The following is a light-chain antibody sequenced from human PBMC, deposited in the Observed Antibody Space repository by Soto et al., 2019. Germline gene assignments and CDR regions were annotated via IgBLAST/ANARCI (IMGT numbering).Light chain of an antibody. CDR3: QQYHRYST. J-gene: IGKJ4*01. V-gene: IGKV1-17*01. Sequence: IQMTQSPSSLSASVGDRVTITCRASQGIRNDLGWYQQKPGKAPNLLIYAASSLQSGVPSRFSGSGSGTEFTLTISSLQPDDSATYYCQQYHRYSTFGGGTKVDIK. CDR2: AAS. CDR1: QGIRND.